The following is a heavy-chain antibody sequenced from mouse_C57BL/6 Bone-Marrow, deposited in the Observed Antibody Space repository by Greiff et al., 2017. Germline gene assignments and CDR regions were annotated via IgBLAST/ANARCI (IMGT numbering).Heavy chain of an antibody. CDR3: AAYDYDAY. V-gene: IGHV1-69*01. CDR1: GYTFTSYW. CDR2: IDASGSYA. J-gene: IGHJ3*01. D-gene: IGHD2-4*01. Sequence: QVQLQQPGAELVMPGASVKLSCKASGYTFTSYWMHWVKQRPGQGLEWLGEIDASGSYANYNQKFKSQSTLTVDKSSSTAYMQLSSLTSEGAAVYYCAAYDYDAYWGQGTLVTVSA.